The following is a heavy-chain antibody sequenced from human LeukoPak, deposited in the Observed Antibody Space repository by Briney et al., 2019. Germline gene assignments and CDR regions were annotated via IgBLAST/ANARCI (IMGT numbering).Heavy chain of an antibody. D-gene: IGHD2-8*01. Sequence: GRSLRLSCAASGFTFSTYGMHWVRQAPGKALEWITVIWHDGSHKDYADSVKGRFTISRDNSKNTVYLQMNDLRAEDTALYYCARGWGSKVYASAFDVWGQGTMVTVSS. CDR3: ARGWGSKVYASAFDV. V-gene: IGHV3-33*01. J-gene: IGHJ3*01. CDR2: IWHDGSHK. CDR1: GFTFSTYG.